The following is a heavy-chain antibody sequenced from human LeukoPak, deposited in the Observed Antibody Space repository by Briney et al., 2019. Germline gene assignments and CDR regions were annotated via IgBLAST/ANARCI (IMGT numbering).Heavy chain of an antibody. D-gene: IGHD6-25*01. CDR2: ISGGGETR. Sequence: GSLRLSCAASGFTFSLYEMKWVRQAPVKGLEWVSYISGGGETRYYADSVKGRFTISRDNGKNSLYLQMNSLRAEDTAVYYCARDASGHDLPFDYWGQGTLVTVSS. CDR3: ARDASGHDLPFDY. V-gene: IGHV3-48*03. CDR1: GFTFSLYE. J-gene: IGHJ4*02.